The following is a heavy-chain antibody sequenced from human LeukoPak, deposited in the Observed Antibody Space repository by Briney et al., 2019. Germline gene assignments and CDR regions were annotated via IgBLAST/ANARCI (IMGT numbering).Heavy chain of an antibody. J-gene: IGHJ4*02. Sequence: ASVKVSCKASGGTFNSYDISWVRQAPGQGLEWMGGISAYNGNTNYAQKLQGRVTMTTDTSTSTAYMELRSLRSDDTAVYYCARDHYCSGGSCYPTTVDYWGQGTLVTVSS. CDR1: GGTFNSYD. CDR2: ISAYNGNT. V-gene: IGHV1-18*01. D-gene: IGHD2-15*01. CDR3: ARDHYCSGGSCYPTTVDY.